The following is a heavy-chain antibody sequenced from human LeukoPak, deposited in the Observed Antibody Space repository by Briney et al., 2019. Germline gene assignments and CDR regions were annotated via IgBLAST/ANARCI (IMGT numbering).Heavy chain of an antibody. CDR3: ARVPNRGATGWFDP. D-gene: IGHD1-26*01. J-gene: IGHJ5*02. V-gene: IGHV1-18*01. CDR2: ISAYNGNT. CDR1: GYTFTSYG. Sequence: ASVKVSCKASGYTFTSYGISWVRQAPGQGLEWMGWISAYNGNTNYAQKLQGRVTMTTDTSTSTAYMELRSLRSDGTAVYYCARVPNRGATGWFDPWGQGTLVTVSS.